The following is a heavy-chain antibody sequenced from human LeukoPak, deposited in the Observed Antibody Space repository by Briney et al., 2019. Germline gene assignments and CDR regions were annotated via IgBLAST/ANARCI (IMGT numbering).Heavy chain of an antibody. V-gene: IGHV4-59*01. CDR2: IYYSGST. CDR1: GGSISSYY. D-gene: IGHD2-2*01. Sequence: SETLSLTCTVSGGSISSYYWTWIRQPPGKGLEWIGYIYYSGSTNYNPSLKSRVTISVDTSKNQFSLRLSSVTAVDTAVYYCARVSGDQLLTFGYWGQGTLVTVSS. CDR3: ARVSGDQLLTFGY. J-gene: IGHJ4*02.